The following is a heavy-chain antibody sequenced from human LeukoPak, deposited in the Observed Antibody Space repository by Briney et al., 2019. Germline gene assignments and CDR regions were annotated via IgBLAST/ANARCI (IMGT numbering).Heavy chain of an antibody. CDR2: INPNSGGT. D-gene: IGHD3-10*01. J-gene: IGHJ3*02. V-gene: IGHV1-2*02. Sequence: ASVKFSCKASAYTFTGYYMHWVRQAPGQGLEWMGWINPNSGGTSYAQKFQGRVTMTRDTSISTAYMELSRLRSDDTAVYYCARTHYYGTGSYYPDAFDIWGQGTMVTVSS. CDR1: AYTFTGYY. CDR3: ARTHYYGTGSYYPDAFDI.